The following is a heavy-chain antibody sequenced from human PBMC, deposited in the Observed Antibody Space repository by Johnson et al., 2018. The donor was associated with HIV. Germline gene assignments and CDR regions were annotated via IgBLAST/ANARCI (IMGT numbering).Heavy chain of an antibody. CDR3: ARAYDSSAYRRSLGRAFNI. J-gene: IGHJ3*02. D-gene: IGHD3-22*01. CDR2: IRYDGSNK. Sequence: QEKLVESGGGVVQPGGSLRLSCAASGFTFSSYGMHWVRQAPGKGLEWVAFIRYDGSNKYYADSVKGRFTISRDNSKNTLYLQMNSLRAEDTAVYYCARAYDSSAYRRSLGRAFNILGQGTMVTVSS. V-gene: IGHV3-30*02. CDR1: GFTFSSYG.